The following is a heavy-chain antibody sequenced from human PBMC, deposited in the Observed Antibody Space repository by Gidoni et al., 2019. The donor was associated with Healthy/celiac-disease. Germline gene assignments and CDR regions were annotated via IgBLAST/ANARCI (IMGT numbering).Heavy chain of an antibody. J-gene: IGHJ4*02. Sequence: QVQLQQWGAGLLKPSETLSLTCAVYGGSFSGYYWSWIRQPPGKGLEWIGEINHSGSTNYNPSLKSRVTISVDTSKNQFSLKLSSVTAADTAVYYCARAMGTIFGVVIKSWGQGTLVTVSS. CDR1: GGSFSGYY. V-gene: IGHV4-34*01. CDR3: ARAMGTIFGVVIKS. D-gene: IGHD3-3*01. CDR2: INHSGST.